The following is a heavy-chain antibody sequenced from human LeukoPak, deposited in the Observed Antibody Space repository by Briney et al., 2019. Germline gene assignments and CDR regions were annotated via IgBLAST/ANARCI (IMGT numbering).Heavy chain of an antibody. D-gene: IGHD6-13*01. CDR3: ARDVAAGTFDY. J-gene: IGHJ4*02. CDR1: GFTFSSYS. V-gene: IGHV3-21*01. Sequence: GGSLRLSCAGSGFTFSSYSMNWVRQAPGKGLEWVSSIRSSSSYIYYADSVKGRFTISRDNAKNSLYLQMNSLRAEDTAVYYCARDVAAGTFDYWGQGTLVTVSS. CDR2: IRSSSSYI.